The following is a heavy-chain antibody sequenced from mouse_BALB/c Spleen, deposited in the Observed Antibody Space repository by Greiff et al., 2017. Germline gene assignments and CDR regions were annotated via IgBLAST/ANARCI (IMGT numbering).Heavy chain of an antibody. CDR1: GYRFTSYW. CDR2: IYPGNSDT. D-gene: IGHD2-2*01. V-gene: IGHV1-5*01. Sequence: VQLQQSGPVLARPGASVKMSCKASGYRFTSYWMHWVNQRPGQGLEWIGAIYPGNSDTSYNQKFKGKAKLTAVTSASTAYMELSSLTNEDSAVYYCTRWFLYAMDYWGQGTSVTVSS. J-gene: IGHJ4*01. CDR3: TRWFLYAMDY.